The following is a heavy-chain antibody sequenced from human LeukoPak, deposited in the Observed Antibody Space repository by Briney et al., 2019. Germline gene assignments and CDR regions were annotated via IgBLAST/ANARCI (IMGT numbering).Heavy chain of an antibody. CDR3: ARDSVSGSYYGSGIFYYGMDV. D-gene: IGHD3-10*01. V-gene: IGHV3-13*01. Sequence: PGGSLRLSCAASGFTFSSYDMHWVRQGTGKGLEWVSVIGTAGDTYYPGSVKGRITISRENAKNSLYLQMNSLRAEDTAVYYCARDSVSGSYYGSGIFYYGMDVWGQGTTVTVSS. J-gene: IGHJ6*02. CDR2: IGTAGDT. CDR1: GFTFSSYD.